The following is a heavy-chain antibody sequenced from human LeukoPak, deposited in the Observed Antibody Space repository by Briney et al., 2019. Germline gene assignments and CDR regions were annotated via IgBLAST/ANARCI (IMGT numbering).Heavy chain of an antibody. CDR2: ITTGSSYM. CDR1: GFTFSAYN. J-gene: IGHJ6*03. Sequence: GGSLRLSCAASGFTFSAYNMNWVRRTPGKGLEWVSSITTGSSYMFYADSVRGRFTISRDNAKNSLYLQMNSLRDEDTAVYYCARDPYSGGYGAYYYYYMDVWGKGTTVTVSS. D-gene: IGHD6-19*01. CDR3: ARDPYSGGYGAYYYYYMDV. V-gene: IGHV3-21*01.